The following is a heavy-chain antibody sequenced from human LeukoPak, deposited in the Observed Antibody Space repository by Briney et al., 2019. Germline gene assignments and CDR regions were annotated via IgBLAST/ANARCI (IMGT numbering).Heavy chain of an antibody. D-gene: IGHD3-10*01. Sequence: PGGSLRLSCAASGFTFSSYWMSWVRQAPGKGLEWVANIKQDGSEKYYVDSVKGRFTISRDNAKNSLYLQMNSLRAEDTALYYCARHGSGSSFHYWGQGTLVTVSS. J-gene: IGHJ4*02. CDR1: GFTFSSYW. CDR2: IKQDGSEK. CDR3: ARHGSGSSFHY. V-gene: IGHV3-7*03.